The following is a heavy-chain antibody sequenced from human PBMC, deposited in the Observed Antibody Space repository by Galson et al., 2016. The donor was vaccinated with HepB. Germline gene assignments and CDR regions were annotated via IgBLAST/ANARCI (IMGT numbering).Heavy chain of an antibody. CDR1: GGTFSSYA. CDR2: IIPMFGTA. Sequence: SVKVSCKASGGTFSSYAISWVRQAPGQGLEWMGGIIPMFGTAIYAQRFQDRVTITADKFTSTAYMELSSLRSEDTAVYYCARDTGGALGYDYWGQGTLVTVSS. D-gene: IGHD3-16*01. CDR3: ARDTGGALGYDY. J-gene: IGHJ4*02. V-gene: IGHV1-69*06.